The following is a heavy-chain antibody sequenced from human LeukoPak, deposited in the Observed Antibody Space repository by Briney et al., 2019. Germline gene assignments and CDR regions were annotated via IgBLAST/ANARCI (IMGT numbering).Heavy chain of an antibody. Sequence: EASVKVSCKASGYTFTGYYMHWVRQAPGQGLEWMGWINPNSGGTNYVQKFQGWVTMTRDTSISTAYMELSRLRSDDTAVYYCARSHDYVWGSYRYSYYYFDYWGQGTLVTVSS. CDR1: GYTFTGYY. D-gene: IGHD3-16*02. CDR3: ARSHDYVWGSYRYSYYYFDY. CDR2: INPNSGGT. V-gene: IGHV1-2*04. J-gene: IGHJ4*02.